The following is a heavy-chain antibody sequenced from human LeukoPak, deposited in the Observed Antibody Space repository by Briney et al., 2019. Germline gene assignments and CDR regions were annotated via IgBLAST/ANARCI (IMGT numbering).Heavy chain of an antibody. V-gene: IGHV3-23*01. Sequence: GGSLRLSCEASGFTLSSYAMSWVRQAPGKGLEWVSTITGSGGSTYHADSVKGRFTISRDNSKNTLYLQMNSLRAEDTAVYYCAQGAGSSYDYWGQGTLVTVSS. J-gene: IGHJ4*02. D-gene: IGHD6-19*01. CDR3: AQGAGSSYDY. CDR2: ITGSGGST. CDR1: GFTLSSYA.